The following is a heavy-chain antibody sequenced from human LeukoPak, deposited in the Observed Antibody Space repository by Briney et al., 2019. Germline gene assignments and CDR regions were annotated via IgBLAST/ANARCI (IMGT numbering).Heavy chain of an antibody. J-gene: IGHJ4*02. V-gene: IGHV3-23*01. D-gene: IGHD1-26*01. CDR1: GFTFSNYA. CDR3: AKHVGSGSYFYYFDY. Sequence: GGSLRLSCAASGFTFSNYAMSWVRQAPGKGLEWVSSISVSGSTYYADSVKGRFTISRDNSKNTLYLQMNSLRAEDTAVYYCAKHVGSGSYFYYFDYWGQGALVTVSS. CDR2: ISVSGST.